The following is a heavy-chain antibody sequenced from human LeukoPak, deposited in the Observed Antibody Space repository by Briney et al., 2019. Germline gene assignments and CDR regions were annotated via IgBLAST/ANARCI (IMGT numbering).Heavy chain of an antibody. CDR2: INSDGSST. D-gene: IGHD3-10*01. V-gene: IGHV3-74*01. CDR3: ARVPLYYGSGSYYNVDGYFQH. Sequence: GGSLRLSCAASGFTFSSYWMHWVRQAPGKGLVWVSRINSDGSSTSYADSVKGRFTISRDNAKNTLYLQMNSLRAEDTAVYYCARVPLYYGSGSYYNVDGYFQHWGQGTLVTVSS. J-gene: IGHJ1*01. CDR1: GFTFSSYW.